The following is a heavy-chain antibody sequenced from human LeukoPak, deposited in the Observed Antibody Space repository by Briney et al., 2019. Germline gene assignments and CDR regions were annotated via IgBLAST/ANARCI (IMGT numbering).Heavy chain of an antibody. D-gene: IGHD3-22*01. CDR2: FDPEDGET. Sequence: GASVKVSCKVSGYTLTELSMHWVRQAPGKGLEWMGGFDPEDGETIYAQKFQGRVTMTEDTSTDTAYMELSSLRSEDTAVYCCATSGGIDSSGSNNDYWGQGTLVTVSS. CDR1: GYTLTELS. V-gene: IGHV1-24*01. CDR3: ATSGGIDSSGSNNDY. J-gene: IGHJ4*02.